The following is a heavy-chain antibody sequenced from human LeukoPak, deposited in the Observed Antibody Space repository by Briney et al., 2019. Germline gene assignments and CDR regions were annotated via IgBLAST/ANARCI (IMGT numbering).Heavy chain of an antibody. CDR1: GGSISSGDYY. J-gene: IGHJ4*02. CDR3: ARGGAEWGSGSYYNELVDY. V-gene: IGHV4-30-4*01. CDR2: IYYSGST. D-gene: IGHD3-10*01. Sequence: SQTLSLTCTVSGGSISSGDYYWGWLRQPPGTGLEWIGYIYYSGSTYYNPSLKSRVTISVDTSKNQFSLKLSSVTAADTAVYYCARGGAEWGSGSYYNELVDYWGQGTLVTVSS.